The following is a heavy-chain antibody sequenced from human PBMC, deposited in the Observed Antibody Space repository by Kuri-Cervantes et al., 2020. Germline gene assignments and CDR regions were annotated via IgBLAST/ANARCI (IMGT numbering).Heavy chain of an antibody. Sequence: GESLKISCAASGFTFSSYSMNWVRQAPGKGLEWVSYISSSSSTIYYADSVKGRFTISRDNAKNSLYLQMNSLRDEDTAVYYCARVGYSSGRKARQKYSQHWGQGTLVTVSS. D-gene: IGHD6-19*01. CDR1: GFTFSSYS. CDR3: ARVGYSSGRKARQKYSQH. CDR2: ISSSSSTI. J-gene: IGHJ1*01. V-gene: IGHV3-48*02.